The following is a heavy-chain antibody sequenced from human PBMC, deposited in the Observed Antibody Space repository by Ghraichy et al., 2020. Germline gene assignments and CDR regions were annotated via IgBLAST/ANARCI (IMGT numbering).Heavy chain of an antibody. CDR2: FDPEDGET. J-gene: IGHJ5*02. CDR1: GYTLTELS. V-gene: IGHV1-24*01. D-gene: IGHD3-10*01. Sequence: ASVKVSCKVSGYTLTELSMHWVRQAPGKGLEWMGGFDPEDGETIYAQKFQGRVTMTEDTSTDTAYMELSSLRSEDTAVYYCATSRNWITMVRGVIIFGYNWFDPWGQGTLVTVSS. CDR3: ATSRNWITMVRGVIIFGYNWFDP.